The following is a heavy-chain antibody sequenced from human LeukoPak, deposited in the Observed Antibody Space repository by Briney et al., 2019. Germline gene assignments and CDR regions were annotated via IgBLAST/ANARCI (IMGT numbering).Heavy chain of an antibody. CDR3: ARHRGDFDWLPYYFDY. CDR1: GGSISSYY. V-gene: IGHV4-59*08. J-gene: IGHJ4*02. D-gene: IGHD3-9*01. CDR2: IYYSGST. Sequence: PSETLSLTCTVPGGSISSYYSSWIRQPPRKGLEWIGYIYYSGSTNYNHSLKGRVTISVDTSKNQFSLKLSSVTAADTAVYYGARHRGDFDWLPYYFDYWGRGTLVTVSS.